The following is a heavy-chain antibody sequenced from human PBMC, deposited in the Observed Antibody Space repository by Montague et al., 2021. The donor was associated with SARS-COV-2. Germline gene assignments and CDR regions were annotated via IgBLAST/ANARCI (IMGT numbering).Heavy chain of an antibody. Sequence: SLRLSCAASGFTFSSYSMNWVRQAPGKGLEWVSPISSSSSYIYYADSVKGRFTISRDNAKNSLYLQMNSLRAEDTAVYYCAREGARNYYDSSGDAFDIWGQGTMVTVSS. CDR2: ISSSSSYI. CDR3: AREGARNYYDSSGDAFDI. D-gene: IGHD3-22*01. J-gene: IGHJ3*02. V-gene: IGHV3-21*01. CDR1: GFTFSSYS.